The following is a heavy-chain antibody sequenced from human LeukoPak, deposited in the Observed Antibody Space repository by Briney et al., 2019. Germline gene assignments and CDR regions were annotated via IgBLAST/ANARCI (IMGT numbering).Heavy chain of an antibody. D-gene: IGHD3-10*01. V-gene: IGHV4-59*11. CDR3: ARDEGSPGALDH. CDR2: AYFNGIT. CDR1: GVSITSHF. J-gene: IGHJ4*02. Sequence: PSATLSLTCTVSGVSITSHFWSWIRQSPGQGLEWIGYAYFNGITNYNPSLKSRVTISVDTSKNQFSLRLSSVTAGDTAVYYCARDEGSPGALDHWGQGTLVTVSS.